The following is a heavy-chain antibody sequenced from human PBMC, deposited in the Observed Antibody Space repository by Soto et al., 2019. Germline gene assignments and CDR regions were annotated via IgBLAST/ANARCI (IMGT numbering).Heavy chain of an antibody. D-gene: IGHD4-4*01. V-gene: IGHV3-48*01. J-gene: IGHJ4*01. Sequence: PGGSLRLSCEGSGFTFSTYSMNWVRQVPGKGLEWVSYISGGSKTISYADSVKGRFTISRDNAKNSMYLQMNNLRVEDTAIYYCTRDRREATTDYWGHGALVTVSS. CDR2: ISGGSKTI. CDR3: TRDRREATTDY. CDR1: GFTFSTYS.